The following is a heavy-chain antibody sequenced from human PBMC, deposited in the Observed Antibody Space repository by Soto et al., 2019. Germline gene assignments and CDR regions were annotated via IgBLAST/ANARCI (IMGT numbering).Heavy chain of an antibody. CDR2: IYHSGST. Sequence: SETLSLTYTVSGGSISSGNYYWSWVRQPPGKGLEWIGEIYHSGSTNYNPSLKSRVTISVDKSKNQFSLKLSSVTAADTAVYYCARGELFGGYYYYYYGMDVWGQGTTVTVSS. V-gene: IGHV4-4*02. CDR3: ARGELFGGYYYYYYGMDV. CDR1: GGSISSGNYY. J-gene: IGHJ6*02. D-gene: IGHD3-3*01.